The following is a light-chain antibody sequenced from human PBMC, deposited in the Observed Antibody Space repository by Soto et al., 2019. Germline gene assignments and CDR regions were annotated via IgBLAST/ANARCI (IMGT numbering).Light chain of an antibody. J-gene: IGLJ3*02. CDR2: EDN. CDR1: SGNIASNY. V-gene: IGLV6-57*03. CDR3: QSYDASNQV. Sequence: NFMLTQPHSVSESPGKTVTISCTRSSGNIASNYVQWYQQRPGSAPTTVIYEDNQRPSGVPDRFSGSIDSSSNSAALTIYGLKTEDEADYYCQSYDASNQVFGGGTKLTVL.